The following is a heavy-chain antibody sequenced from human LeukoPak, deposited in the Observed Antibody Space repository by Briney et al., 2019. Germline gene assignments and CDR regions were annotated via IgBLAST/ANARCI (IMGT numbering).Heavy chain of an antibody. D-gene: IGHD2-2*01. CDR2: INPSGGST. CDR3: ARSFLEYQLQDY. CDR1: GYTFTSYY. J-gene: IGHJ4*02. Sequence: ASVKGSCKASGYTFTSYYMHWVRQAPGQGLEWMGIINPSGGSTSYAQKFQGRVTMTRDTSTSTVYMELSSLRSEDTAVYYCARSFLEYQLQDYWGQGTLVTVSS. V-gene: IGHV1-46*01.